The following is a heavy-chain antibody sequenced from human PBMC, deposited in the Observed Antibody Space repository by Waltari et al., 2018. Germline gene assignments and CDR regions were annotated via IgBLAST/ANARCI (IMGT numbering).Heavy chain of an antibody. J-gene: IGHJ5*02. CDR2: ISSRSSYI. CDR1: GFTFSSSS. CDR3: ARDRDLDP. Sequence: EVQLVESGGGLVKPGGSLRLSCAPSGFTFSSSSMNWVRQAPGKVLEWVSSISSRSSYIYYADSVKGRFTISRDNAKNSLYLQMNSLRAEDTAVYYCARDRDLDPWGQGTLVTVSS. V-gene: IGHV3-21*01.